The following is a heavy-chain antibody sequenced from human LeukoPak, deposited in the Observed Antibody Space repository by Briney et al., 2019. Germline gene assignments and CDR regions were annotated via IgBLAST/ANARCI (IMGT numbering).Heavy chain of an antibody. CDR2: IKEDGTET. V-gene: IGHV3-7*03. CDR3: AKEGRSLQTY. CDR1: GFMFSSNW. J-gene: IGHJ4*02. Sequence: GSLRLSCAASGFMFSSNWVSWVRLAPGKGLAWVANIKEDGTETYYVDSVKGRFTISRDNAKNSLYLQMNSLRVEDTAVYYCAKEGRSLQTYWGQGTLVTVSS. D-gene: IGHD5-24*01.